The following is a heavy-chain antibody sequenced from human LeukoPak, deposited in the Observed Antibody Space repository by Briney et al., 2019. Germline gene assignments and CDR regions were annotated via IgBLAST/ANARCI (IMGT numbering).Heavy chain of an antibody. Sequence: GGPLRLSCAASGFTFSSYAMSWVRQAPGKGLEWVSAISGSGGSTYYADSVKGRFTISRDNSKNTLYLQMNSLRAEDTAVYYCAKLDIVARGGFSDYRGQGTLVTVSS. CDR1: GFTFSSYA. V-gene: IGHV3-23*01. CDR3: AKLDIVARGGFSDY. D-gene: IGHD5-12*01. CDR2: ISGSGGST. J-gene: IGHJ4*02.